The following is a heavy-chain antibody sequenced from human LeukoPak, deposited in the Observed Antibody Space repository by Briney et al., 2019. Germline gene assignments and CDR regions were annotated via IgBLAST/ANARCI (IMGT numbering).Heavy chain of an antibody. J-gene: IGHJ4*02. V-gene: IGHV4-39*01. CDR3: ARHFDCSNGACKDY. Sequence: PSETLSLTCAVSGGSINSGGYSWGWIRQPPGKGLEWIGSMSSSGRTFYNPSLKSRVTISIDTSKNQFSLWLTSVTAADTAVYYCARHFDCSNGACKDYWGQGTLVTVSP. CDR2: MSSSGRT. CDR1: GGSINSGGYS. D-gene: IGHD2-8*01.